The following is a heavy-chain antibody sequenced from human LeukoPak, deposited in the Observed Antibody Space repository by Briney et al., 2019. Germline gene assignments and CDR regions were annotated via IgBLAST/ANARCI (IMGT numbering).Heavy chain of an antibody. CDR1: GGTFSSYA. V-gene: IGHV1-69*13. J-gene: IGHJ6*02. D-gene: IGHD2-2*01. CDR2: IIPIFGTA. CDR3: ARDPIVVPAAIHYYYYGMDV. Sequence: APVKVSCKASGGTFSSYAISWVRQAPGQGLEWMGGIIPIFGTANYAQKFQGRVTITADESTGTAYMELSSLRSEDTAVYYCARDPIVVPAAIHYYYYGMDVWGQGTTVTVSS.